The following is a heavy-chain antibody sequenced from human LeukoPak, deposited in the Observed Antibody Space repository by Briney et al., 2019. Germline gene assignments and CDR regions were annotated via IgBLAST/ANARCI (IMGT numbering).Heavy chain of an antibody. D-gene: IGHD3-22*01. J-gene: IGHJ4*01. CDR2: IYHSGLT. V-gene: IGHV4-59*08. CDR3: ARTYDSTAYHF. CDR1: GGSVTSYY. Sequence: SETLSLTCSVSGGSVTSYYWNWIRQTPDKGLEWIAYIYHSGLTRYNPSLKSRVTISMDMSKNQISLKVASVTAADTGFYYCARTYDSTAYHFWGHGTQVTVSS.